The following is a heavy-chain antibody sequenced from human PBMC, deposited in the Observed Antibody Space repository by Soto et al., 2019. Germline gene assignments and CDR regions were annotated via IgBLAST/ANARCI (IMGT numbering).Heavy chain of an antibody. CDR2: IKSKTDGGTT. Sequence: GGSLRLSCAASGFTFSNAWMSWVRQAPGKGLEWVGRIKSKTDGGTTDYAAPVKGRFTISRDDSKNTLYLQMNSLKTEDTAVYYCTTGYYYDSSGYPFYWGQGTLVTVYS. CDR1: GFTFSNAW. J-gene: IGHJ4*02. V-gene: IGHV3-15*01. D-gene: IGHD3-22*01. CDR3: TTGYYYDSSGYPFY.